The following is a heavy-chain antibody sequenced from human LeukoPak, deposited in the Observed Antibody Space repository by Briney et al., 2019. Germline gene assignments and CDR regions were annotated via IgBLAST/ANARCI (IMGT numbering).Heavy chain of an antibody. CDR3: ATRLGYCSSTSCPRDFDY. V-gene: IGHV1-69*02. Sequence: SVKVSFKASGGTFSSYTISWVRQAPGQGLEWMGRIIPILGIANYAQKLQGRVTITADKSTSTAYMELSSLRSEDTAVYYCATRLGYCSSTSCPRDFDYWGQGTLVTVSS. CDR1: GGTFSSYT. CDR2: IIPILGIA. J-gene: IGHJ4*02. D-gene: IGHD2-2*01.